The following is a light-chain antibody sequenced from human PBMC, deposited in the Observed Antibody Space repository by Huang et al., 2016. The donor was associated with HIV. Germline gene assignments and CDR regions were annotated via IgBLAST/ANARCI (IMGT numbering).Light chain of an antibody. Sequence: EIVLTQSPGTLSLSPGERATLSCRASQRSSSSFLAWYQQKPGQTPRLLIYGASNSATGIPDRFRGSGSGTDFTLTISRLEPEDFAVYYCHHYGSPPWTFGQGTKVEIK. CDR2: GAS. V-gene: IGKV3-20*01. CDR3: HHYGSPPWT. J-gene: IGKJ1*01. CDR1: QRSSSSF.